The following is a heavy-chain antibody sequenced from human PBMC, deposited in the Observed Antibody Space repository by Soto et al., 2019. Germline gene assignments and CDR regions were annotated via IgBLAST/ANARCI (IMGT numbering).Heavy chain of an antibody. CDR2: VLPLYYKA. V-gene: IGHV1-69*14. J-gene: IGHJ5*02. Sequence: VQLTQSAAQLKQPGSSMKVSCQTSGYNFELYFLNWLRQVPGLRPEWLGGVLPLYYKAIYPPQFQGRATINADSSTKTVSLKMTSLRSDDSAIYFCARDQGGSLLSTWFDIWGQGTPVTVS. CDR3: ARDQGGSLLSTWFDI. D-gene: IGHD1-26*01. CDR1: GYNFELYF.